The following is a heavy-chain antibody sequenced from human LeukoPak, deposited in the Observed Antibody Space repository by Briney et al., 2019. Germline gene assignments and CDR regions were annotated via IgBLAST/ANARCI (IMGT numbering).Heavy chain of an antibody. J-gene: IGHJ4*02. D-gene: IGHD3-9*01. Sequence: ASVKVSCKTSGYFFPSYGISWVRQAPGQGLEWIGWITPSNGNTHYAQNFQGRVTVTTDTSTSTVYMELGSLRSDDTAVYYCARDGYYDILTGTDFWGQGTLVTVSS. CDR1: GYFFPSYG. V-gene: IGHV1-18*01. CDR2: ITPSNGNT. CDR3: ARDGYYDILTGTDF.